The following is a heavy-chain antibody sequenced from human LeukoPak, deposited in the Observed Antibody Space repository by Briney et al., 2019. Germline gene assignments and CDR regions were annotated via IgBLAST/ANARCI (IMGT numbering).Heavy chain of an antibody. D-gene: IGHD6-13*01. CDR3: ARDLYSSRTNDAFVI. CDR1: GGSIRSSSYY. CDR2: IYYSGST. Sequence: SETLSLTCSVSGGSIRSSSYYWGWIRQPPGKGLEWIGSIYYSGSTYYNPSLKSRVTISIDTSKNQFSLKLSSVTAADTAVYYCARDLYSSRTNDAFVIWGQGTVVTVSS. J-gene: IGHJ3*02. V-gene: IGHV4-39*07.